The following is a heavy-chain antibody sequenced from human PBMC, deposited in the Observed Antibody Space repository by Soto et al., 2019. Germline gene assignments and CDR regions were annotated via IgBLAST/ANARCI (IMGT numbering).Heavy chain of an antibody. CDR1: GFTFSSYA. J-gene: IGHJ4*02. D-gene: IGHD3-10*01. V-gene: IGHV3-30-3*01. CDR2: ISYDGSNK. Sequence: TGGSLRLSCAASGFTFSSYAMHWVRQAPGKGLEWVAVISYDGSNKYYADSVKGRFTISRDNSKNTLYLQMNSLRAEDTAVYYCARDPMGRYYGSGSYYFDYWGQGTLVTGSS. CDR3: ARDPMGRYYGSGSYYFDY.